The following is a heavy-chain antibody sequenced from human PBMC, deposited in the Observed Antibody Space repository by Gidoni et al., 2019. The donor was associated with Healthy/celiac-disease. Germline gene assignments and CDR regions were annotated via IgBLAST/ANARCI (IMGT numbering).Heavy chain of an antibody. CDR3: AKDILHSGDSSGYDY. CDR2: ISWNSGSI. D-gene: IGHD3-22*01. J-gene: IGHJ4*02. Sequence: DVQLVESGGGLVQPGRSLRLSCAASGFTFEDYAMHWVRQAPGKGLEWVSGISWNSGSIGYADSVKGRFTISRDNAKNSLYLQMNSLRAEDTALYYCAKDILHSGDSSGYDYWGQGTLVTVSS. CDR1: GFTFEDYA. V-gene: IGHV3-9*01.